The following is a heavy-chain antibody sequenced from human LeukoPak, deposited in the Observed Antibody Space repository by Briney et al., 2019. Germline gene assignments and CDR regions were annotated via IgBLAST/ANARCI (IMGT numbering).Heavy chain of an antibody. D-gene: IGHD3-10*01. V-gene: IGHV3-20*04. J-gene: IGHJ4*02. CDR1: GFFLNNYG. CDR2: NNWNGGST. CDR3: ARTRTSGGYSASDY. Sequence: GGSLRLSCAVSGFFLNNYGMTWVRQAPGKGLEWVSGNNWNGGSTGYADSEKGRFTISRDNAKNCLYLQMNSLRAEDTALYYCARTRTSGGYSASDYWGQGTLVTVSS.